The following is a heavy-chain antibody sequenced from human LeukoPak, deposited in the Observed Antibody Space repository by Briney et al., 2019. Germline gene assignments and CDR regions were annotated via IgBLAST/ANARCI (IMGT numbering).Heavy chain of an antibody. Sequence: GGSLRLSCAASGFTFSGYPIHWVRQAPGKGLEWVSYISSTSSTMYYADSVKGRFTISRDNAKNSLYLQMNSLRDEDTAVYYCARESAYAFWYWGQGTLVAVSS. D-gene: IGHD3-3*01. CDR1: GFTFSGYP. CDR3: ARESAYAFWY. V-gene: IGHV3-48*02. CDR2: ISSTSSTM. J-gene: IGHJ4*02.